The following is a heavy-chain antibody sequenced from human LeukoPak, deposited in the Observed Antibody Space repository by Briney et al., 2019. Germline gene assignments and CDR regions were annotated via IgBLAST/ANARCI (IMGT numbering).Heavy chain of an antibody. Sequence: SVKVSCKASGGTFSSYAISWVRQAPGQGLEWMGGIIPIFGTANYAQKFQGRVTITADKSTSTAYMELSSLRSEDTAVYYCARDRGYYDSSGYYSRPFDIWGQGTMVTVSS. J-gene: IGHJ3*02. CDR1: GGTFSSYA. CDR2: IIPIFGTA. D-gene: IGHD3-22*01. CDR3: ARDRGYYDSSGYYSRPFDI. V-gene: IGHV1-69*06.